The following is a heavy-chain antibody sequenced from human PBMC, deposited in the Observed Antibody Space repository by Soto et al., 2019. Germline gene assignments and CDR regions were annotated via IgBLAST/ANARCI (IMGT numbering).Heavy chain of an antibody. CDR1: GFTFSSYS. CDR2: MSYTGNTQ. Sequence: QVQLVESGGGVVQPGTSLRLSCAASGFTFSSYSIHWVRQAPGKGLEWVAVMSYTGNTQYYGDSVKGRFTVSRDTSRNTLYMQMNSLRVEDTAVYYCAKVSRASRPLTPDFDHWGQGTLVTVSS. D-gene: IGHD3-9*01. J-gene: IGHJ4*02. V-gene: IGHV3-30-3*01. CDR3: AKVSRASRPLTPDFDH.